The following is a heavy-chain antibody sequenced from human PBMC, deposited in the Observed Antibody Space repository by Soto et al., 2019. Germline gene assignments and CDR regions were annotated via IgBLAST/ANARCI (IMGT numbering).Heavy chain of an antibody. CDR3: ERGFYDSSGYAFDY. Sequence: GGSLRLSCAASGFTFSSYERNWVRQAPGKGLEWVSYISSSGSTIYYADSVKGRFTISRDNAKNSLSLQMNSLRAEDTAVYYCERGFYDSSGYAFDYWGQGTLVTVS. J-gene: IGHJ4*02. CDR1: GFTFSSYE. CDR2: ISSSGSTI. D-gene: IGHD3-22*01. V-gene: IGHV3-48*03.